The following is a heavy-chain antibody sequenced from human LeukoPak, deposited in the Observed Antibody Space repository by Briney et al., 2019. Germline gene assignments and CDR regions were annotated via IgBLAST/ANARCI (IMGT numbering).Heavy chain of an antibody. CDR3: ARAGNYDFWSGYFATEFDY. CDR1: GYTFTSYG. V-gene: IGHV1-18*01. Sequence: GESLKISCKGSGYTFTSYGISWVRQAPGQGLEWMGWISAYNGNTNYAQKLQGRVTMTTDTSTSTAYMELRSLRSDDTAVYYCARAGNYDFWSGYFATEFDYWGQGTLVTVSS. CDR2: ISAYNGNT. D-gene: IGHD3-3*01. J-gene: IGHJ4*02.